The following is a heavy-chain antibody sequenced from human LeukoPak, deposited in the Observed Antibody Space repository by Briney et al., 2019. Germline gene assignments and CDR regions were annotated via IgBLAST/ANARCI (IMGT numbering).Heavy chain of an antibody. CDR3: ARDIGGAAAAGGYAFDI. J-gene: IGHJ3*02. D-gene: IGHD6-13*01. CDR1: GGSISSYY. Sequence: SETLSLTCTVSGGSISSYYWSWIRQPPGKGLEWIGYIYYSGSTNYNPSLKSRVTISVDTSKNQFSLKLSSVTAADTAVYYCARDIGGAAAAGGYAFDIWGQGTMVTVSS. CDR2: IYYSGST. V-gene: IGHV4-59*01.